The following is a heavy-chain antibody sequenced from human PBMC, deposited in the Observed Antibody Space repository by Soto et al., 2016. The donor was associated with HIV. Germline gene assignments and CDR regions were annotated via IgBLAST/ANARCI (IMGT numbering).Heavy chain of an antibody. Sequence: QVQLVQSGAEVKKPGSSVKVSCKASGGTFSSYAISWVRQAPGQGLEWMGGIIPIFDTANYAQKFQGRVTITADESTSTAYMELSSLRSEDTAVYYCARGGLSGMIVVVPQGVFDYWGQGTLVTVSS. CDR2: IIPIFDTA. D-gene: IGHD3-22*01. CDR1: GGTFSSYA. J-gene: IGHJ4*02. CDR3: ARGGLSGMIVVVPQGVFDY. V-gene: IGHV1-69*01.